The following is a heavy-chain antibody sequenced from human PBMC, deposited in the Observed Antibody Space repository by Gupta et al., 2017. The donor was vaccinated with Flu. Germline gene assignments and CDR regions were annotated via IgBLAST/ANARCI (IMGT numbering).Heavy chain of an antibody. CDR2: IYSSGST. Sequence: QVQLQESGPGLVKPSGTLSLTCSVSGGSISDYYWCWLRQPAGEGLEGIGRIYSSGSTNYNPSLNGRVTMSVDTSMNQFSLNLDSVTAADTAVYYCARGGTGDGMDVWGQGITVTVSS. CDR1: GGSISDYY. D-gene: IGHD3/OR15-3a*01. J-gene: IGHJ6*02. CDR3: ARGGTGDGMDV. V-gene: IGHV4-4*07.